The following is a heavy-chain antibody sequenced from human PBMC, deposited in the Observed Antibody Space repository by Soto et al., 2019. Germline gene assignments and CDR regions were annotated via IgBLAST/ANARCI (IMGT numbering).Heavy chain of an antibody. CDR1: GFTFSGYS. CDR2: ISSGSKTI. CDR3: TRGRSMIANDDFEY. J-gene: IGHJ4*02. Sequence: PGGSLRLSCAASGFTFSGYSVNWVRQAPGKGLEWVSYISSGSKTIYYADSVKGRFTVSRDNAKNSQYLQMSSLRVEDSALYHCTRGRSMIANDDFEYWGQGTKVTVYS. V-gene: IGHV3-48*01. D-gene: IGHD2-21*01.